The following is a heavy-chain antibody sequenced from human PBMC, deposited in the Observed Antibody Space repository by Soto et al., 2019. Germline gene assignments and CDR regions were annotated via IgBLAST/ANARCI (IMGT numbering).Heavy chain of an antibody. V-gene: IGHV4-30-4*01. CDR2: IYYSGST. Sequence: SLTCTVSGGSISSGDYYWSWIRQPPGKGLEWIGYIYYSGSTYYNPSLKSRVTISVDTSKNQFSLKLSSVTAADTAVYYCARGGGYYGSGSFDYWGQGTLVTVSS. CDR3: ARGGGYYGSGSFDY. CDR1: GGSISSGDYY. J-gene: IGHJ4*02. D-gene: IGHD3-10*01.